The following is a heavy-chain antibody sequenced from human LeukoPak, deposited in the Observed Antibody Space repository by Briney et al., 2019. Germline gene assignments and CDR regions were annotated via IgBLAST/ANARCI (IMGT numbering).Heavy chain of an antibody. CDR1: GFTFSDYY. CDR3: ARGPGGFLEWLPSLSYYYGMDV. J-gene: IGHJ6*02. Sequence: GGSLRLSCAASGFTFSDYYMSWIRQAPGKGLEWVSYISSSGTTIYYADSVKGRFTISRDNAKNSLYLQMNSLRAEDTAVYYCARGPGGFLEWLPSLSYYYGMDVWGQGTTVAVSS. D-gene: IGHD3-3*01. V-gene: IGHV3-11*01. CDR2: ISSSGTTI.